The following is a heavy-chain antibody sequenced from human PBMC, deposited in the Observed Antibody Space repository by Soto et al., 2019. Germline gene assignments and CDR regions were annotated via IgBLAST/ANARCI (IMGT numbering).Heavy chain of an antibody. CDR1: GFTFSTYS. CDR3: ARDGPDGSGSYYFAY. CDR2: VSSSGSLI. J-gene: IGHJ4*02. Sequence: EVQLVESGGGLVKPGGSLRLSCATSGFTFSTYSLNWVRQAPGKGLEWVSSVSSSGSLIYYADSVKGRFTISRDNAKNSLFLQRNTLRTEDTAVYYCARDGPDGSGSYYFAYWGQGNLVTVSS. D-gene: IGHD3-10*01. V-gene: IGHV3-21*01.